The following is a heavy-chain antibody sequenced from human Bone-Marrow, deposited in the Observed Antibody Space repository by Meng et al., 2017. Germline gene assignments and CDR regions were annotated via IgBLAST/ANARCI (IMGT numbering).Heavy chain of an antibody. Sequence: QLQLQESGPGLVKPSGTLSLTCTVSGGSIGSSSYCWGWIRQPPGEGLEWIGVIYYNGVTYYKPSLKSRVTISADASKNQFSLKLSSVTAADTAVYYCARHLACSGAGCFFDFWGQGTLVTVSS. D-gene: IGHD2-15*01. CDR1: GGSIGSSSYC. CDR2: IYYNGVT. J-gene: IGHJ4*02. CDR3: ARHLACSGAGCFFDF. V-gene: IGHV4-39*01.